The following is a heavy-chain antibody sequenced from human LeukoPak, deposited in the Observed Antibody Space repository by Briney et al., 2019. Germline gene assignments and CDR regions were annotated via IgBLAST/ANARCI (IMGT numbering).Heavy chain of an antibody. J-gene: IGHJ3*02. V-gene: IGHV4-59*01. Sequence: SETLSLTCTVSGGSISSYYWSWIRQPPGKGLEWIGYIYYSGSTNYNPSLKSRVTISVDTSKNQFSLKLSSVTAADTAVYYCARSLYYYGADAFDIWGQGTKVTVSS. CDR1: GGSISSYY. CDR3: ARSLYYYGADAFDI. D-gene: IGHD3-10*01. CDR2: IYYSGST.